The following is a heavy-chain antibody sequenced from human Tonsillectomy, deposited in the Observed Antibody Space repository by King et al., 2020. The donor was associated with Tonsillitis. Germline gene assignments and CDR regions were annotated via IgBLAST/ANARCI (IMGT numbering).Heavy chain of an antibody. J-gene: IGHJ4*02. Sequence: VQLQESGPGLVKPSETMSLTCTVSGGSISSYYWSWIRQPPGKGLEWIGYIYYSGSTNYNPSLKSRVTISVDTSKNQFSLKLSSVTAADTAVYYCARHNRFGEFINLDYWGQGTLVTVSS. CDR2: IYYSGST. V-gene: IGHV4-59*08. D-gene: IGHD3-10*01. CDR1: GGSISSYY. CDR3: ARHNRFGEFINLDY.